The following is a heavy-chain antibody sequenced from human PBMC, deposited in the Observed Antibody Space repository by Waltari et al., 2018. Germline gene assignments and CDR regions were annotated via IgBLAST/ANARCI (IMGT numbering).Heavy chain of an antibody. Sequence: QLQLQESGPGLVKPSETLSLTCTVSGDSISSSDYYWGWVRQPPGKGLEWIGNIYYRGSTFHNPSLRSRVTMSVDTSKNQFSLKLTSVTAADTAVYFCARVVREVITAASYFELWGQGSLVTVSS. CDR1: GDSISSSDYY. V-gene: IGHV4-39*07. D-gene: IGHD2-15*01. J-gene: IGHJ4*02. CDR2: IYYRGST. CDR3: ARVVREVITAASYFEL.